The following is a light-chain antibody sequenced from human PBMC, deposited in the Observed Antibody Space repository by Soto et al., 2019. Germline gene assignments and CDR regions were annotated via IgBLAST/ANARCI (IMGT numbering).Light chain of an antibody. Sequence: EIVLTQSPGTLSLSPGERATLSCRASQSLSGSYLAWYQQKPGQAPRLLIYGASSRATGIPDRFSGSGSGTDFTLTITRLEPEDFVVYYCQQYGSSPKTFGQGTKVDIK. CDR2: GAS. CDR3: QQYGSSPKT. J-gene: IGKJ1*01. V-gene: IGKV3-20*01. CDR1: QSLSGSY.